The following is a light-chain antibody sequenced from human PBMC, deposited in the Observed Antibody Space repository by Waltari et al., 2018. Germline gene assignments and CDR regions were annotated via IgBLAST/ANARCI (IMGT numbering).Light chain of an antibody. J-gene: IGLJ2*01. CDR1: KLGGKY. CDR2: QDS. V-gene: IGLV3-1*01. CDR3: QAWDSGVV. Sequence: SYELTQPPSVSVSPGQTASITCSGDKLGGKYVCWYQQKPGHSPEVVIYQDSLRPSWIPERFSGSNSGNTATLTISGTQPVDDADYYCQAWDSGVVFGGGTKLTVL.